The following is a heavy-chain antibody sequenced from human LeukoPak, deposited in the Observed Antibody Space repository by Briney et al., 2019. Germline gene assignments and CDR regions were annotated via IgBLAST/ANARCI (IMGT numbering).Heavy chain of an antibody. CDR2: ITPSGGAS. CDR1: GFTFASYG. V-gene: IGHV3-23*01. Sequence: GGSLRLSCAASGFTFASYGISWVRQAPGKGLEWVSGITPSGGASYYADSVKGRFTISRDSSKNTLYLQMNSLRAEDTAVYYCAKDQTPSITMVRGVPSRWGQGTLVTVSS. D-gene: IGHD3-10*01. J-gene: IGHJ4*02. CDR3: AKDQTPSITMVRGVPSR.